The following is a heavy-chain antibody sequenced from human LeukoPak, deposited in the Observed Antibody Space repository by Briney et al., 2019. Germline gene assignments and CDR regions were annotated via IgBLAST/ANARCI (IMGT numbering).Heavy chain of an antibody. Sequence: PGGSLRLSCAASGFTFSSYGMHWVRQAPGKGLEWVAVISYDGSNKYYADSVKGRFTISRDNSKNTLYLQMNSLRVEDTAIYYCTTQRVVTAAIDSWGQGTLVTVSS. CDR1: GFTFSSYG. CDR3: TTQRVVTAAIDS. V-gene: IGHV3-30*03. J-gene: IGHJ4*02. CDR2: ISYDGSNK. D-gene: IGHD2-21*02.